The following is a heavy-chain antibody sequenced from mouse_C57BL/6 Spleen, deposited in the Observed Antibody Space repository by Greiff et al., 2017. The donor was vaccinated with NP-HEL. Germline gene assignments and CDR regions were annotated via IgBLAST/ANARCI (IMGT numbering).Heavy chain of an antibody. CDR1: GYTFTSYW. V-gene: IGHV1-50*01. D-gene: IGHD5-2*01. CDR2: IDPSDSYT. J-gene: IGHJ2*01. CDR3: ARGNNFPDY. Sequence: VQLQQPGAELVKPGASVKLSCKASGYTFTSYWMQWVKQRPGQGLAWIGEIDPSDSYTNYNQKFKGKATLTVDTSSSTAYMQLSSLTSEDSAVYYCARGNNFPDYWGQGTTLTVSS.